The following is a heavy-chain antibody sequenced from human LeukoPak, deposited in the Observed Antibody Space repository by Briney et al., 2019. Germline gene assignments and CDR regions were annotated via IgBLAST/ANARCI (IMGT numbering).Heavy chain of an antibody. Sequence: PSETLSLTCTVSGGSISSSSYYWGWIRQPPGKGLEWIGSIYYSRSTYYNPSLKSRVTISVDTSKNQFSLKLSTVTAADTAVYYCARRIAVAGRRNFDYWGQGTLVTVSS. CDR1: GGSISSSSYY. D-gene: IGHD6-19*01. V-gene: IGHV4-39*01. CDR3: ARRIAVAGRRNFDY. J-gene: IGHJ4*02. CDR2: IYYSRST.